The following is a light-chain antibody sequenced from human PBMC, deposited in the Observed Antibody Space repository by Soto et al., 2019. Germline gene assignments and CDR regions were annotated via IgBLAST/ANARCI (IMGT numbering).Light chain of an antibody. CDR2: KAS. CDR1: QSISSW. V-gene: IGKV1-5*03. Sequence: DIQMTQSPSTLSASVGDRVTITCRASQSISSWLAWYQQKPGKAPKLLIYKASSLESGVPSRFSGSGSGTEFTLTISSLQPDDFATYYCQQYNSYPLTFSGGTKVDI. J-gene: IGKJ4*01. CDR3: QQYNSYPLT.